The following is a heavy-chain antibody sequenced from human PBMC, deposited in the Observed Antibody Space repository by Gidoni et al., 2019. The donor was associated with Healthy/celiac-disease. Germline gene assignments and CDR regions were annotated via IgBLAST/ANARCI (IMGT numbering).Heavy chain of an antibody. CDR3: ARDLPHNYYDSSGSLDY. CDR1: GSTFSSYA. CDR2: ISYDGSNK. Sequence: QVQLVESGGGVVQPGRSLRLSRAASGSTFSSYAMHWVRQAPGKGLEWVAVISYDGSNKYYADSVKGRFTISRDNSKNTLYLQMNSLRAEDTAVYYCARDLPHNYYDSSGSLDYWGQGTLVTVSS. D-gene: IGHD3-22*01. J-gene: IGHJ4*02. V-gene: IGHV3-30*01.